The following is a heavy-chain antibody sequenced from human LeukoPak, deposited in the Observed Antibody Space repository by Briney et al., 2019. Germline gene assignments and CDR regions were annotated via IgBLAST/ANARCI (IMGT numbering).Heavy chain of an antibody. V-gene: IGHV1-8*01. J-gene: IGHJ4*02. D-gene: IGHD4-11*01. CDR3: ARVVGSIDN. Sequence: ASVKVSCKASGYTFTTYDINWVRQVTGQGLEWMGWMNIKSGDRGYAQKFQGRVTMTRDTSINTAYMELSSLRSDDTAVYYCARVVGSIDNWGQGTLVTASS. CDR2: MNIKSGDR. CDR1: GYTFTTYD.